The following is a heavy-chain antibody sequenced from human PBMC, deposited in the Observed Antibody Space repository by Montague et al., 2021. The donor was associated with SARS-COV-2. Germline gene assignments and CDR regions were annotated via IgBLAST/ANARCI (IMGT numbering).Heavy chain of an antibody. CDR1: GGSFSNYY. D-gene: IGHD4-17*01. Sequence: SETLSLTCAVYGGSFSNYYWSWIRQPPGKGLEWIGEINHSGSTNHNPSLKSRVTISVDTSKNQFSLKLSSVTAADTAVYYCAGGGTVTTFFAPKRTRRYNWFDPWGQGTLVTVSS. CDR3: AGGGTVTTFFAPKRTRRYNWFDP. CDR2: INHSGST. J-gene: IGHJ5*02. V-gene: IGHV4-34*01.